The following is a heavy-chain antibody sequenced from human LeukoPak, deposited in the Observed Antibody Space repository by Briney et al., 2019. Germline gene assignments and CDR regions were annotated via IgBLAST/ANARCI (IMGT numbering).Heavy chain of an antibody. V-gene: IGHV3-30*02. CDR1: GFTFSSYG. CDR3: AKASITGRRSDYYYYMDV. Sequence: GGSLRLSCAASGFTFSSYGMHWVRQAPGKGLEWVAFIRYDGSNKYYADSVKGRFTISRDNSKNTLYLQMNSLRAEDTAVYYCAKASITGRRSDYYYYMDVWGKGTTVTISS. J-gene: IGHJ6*03. CDR2: IRYDGSNK. D-gene: IGHD1-20*01.